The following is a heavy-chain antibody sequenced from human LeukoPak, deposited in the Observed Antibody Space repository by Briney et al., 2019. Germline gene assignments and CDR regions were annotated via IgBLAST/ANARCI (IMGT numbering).Heavy chain of an antibody. J-gene: IGHJ4*02. V-gene: IGHV3-33*06. CDR2: IWYDGSNK. Sequence: GGSLRLSCAASGFTFSSYGMHWVRQAPGKGLEWVAVIWYDGSNKYYADSVEGRFTISRDNSKNTLYLQMNSLRAEDTAVYYCAKDFDSSGYYFEAYYFDYWGQGTLVAVSS. CDR1: GFTFSSYG. D-gene: IGHD3-22*01. CDR3: AKDFDSSGYYFEAYYFDY.